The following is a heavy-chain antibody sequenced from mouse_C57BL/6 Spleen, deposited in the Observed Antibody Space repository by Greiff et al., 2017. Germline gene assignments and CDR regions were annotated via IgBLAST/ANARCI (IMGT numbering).Heavy chain of an antibody. Sequence: QVQLQQPGAELVRPGSSVKLSCKASGYTFTSYWMDWVKQRPGQGLEWIGNIYPSDSETHYTQKFKDKATLTVDKSSNTAYMQLSSLTSEDSAVYYCATFYYYGSRYGAYWGQGTLVTVSA. CDR1: GYTFTSYW. D-gene: IGHD1-1*01. CDR3: ATFYYYGSRYGAY. J-gene: IGHJ3*01. V-gene: IGHV1-61*01. CDR2: IYPSDSET.